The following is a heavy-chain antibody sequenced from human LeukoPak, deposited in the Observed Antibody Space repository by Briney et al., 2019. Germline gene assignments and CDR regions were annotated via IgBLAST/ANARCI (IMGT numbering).Heavy chain of an antibody. CDR2: IYYSGST. D-gene: IGHD3-10*01. CDR1: GGSISSYY. V-gene: IGHV4-59*08. CDR3: ASQTYYYGSGSYDY. Sequence: PSETLSLTCTVSGGSISSYYWSWIRQPPGKGLEWIGYIYYSGSTNYNPSLKSRVTISVDTSKNQFSLKLSSVTAADTAVYYCASQTYYYGSGSYDYWGQGTLVTVSS. J-gene: IGHJ4*02.